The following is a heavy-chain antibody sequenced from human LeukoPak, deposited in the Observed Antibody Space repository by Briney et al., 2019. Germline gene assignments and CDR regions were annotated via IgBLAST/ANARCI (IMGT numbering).Heavy chain of an antibody. J-gene: IGHJ5*02. V-gene: IGHV4-61*02. CDR1: GGSISSGSYY. CDR3: ARWGYSGYDLSLSWFDP. CDR2: IYTSGST. D-gene: IGHD5-12*01. Sequence: SETLSLTWTVSGGSISSGSYYWSWIRHPAGKGLEWFGRIYTSGSTNSNPCPKSRVTRSVDTSKNPLCRKLRSVTAADTAVYYCARWGYSGYDLSLSWFDPWGQGTLVTVSS.